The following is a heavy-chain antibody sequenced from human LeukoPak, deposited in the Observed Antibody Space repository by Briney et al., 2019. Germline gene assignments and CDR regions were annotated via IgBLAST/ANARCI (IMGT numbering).Heavy chain of an antibody. J-gene: IGHJ4*02. CDR1: GFTFSSYG. Sequence: GRSLRLSCAASGFTFSSYGMHWVRQAPGKGLEWVAVIWYDGSNKYYADSVKGRFTISRDNSKNTLYLQMNSLRAEDTAVYYCAREILGYSSGWVDYWGQGIPVTVSS. V-gene: IGHV3-33*01. CDR3: AREILGYSSGWVDY. D-gene: IGHD6-19*01. CDR2: IWYDGSNK.